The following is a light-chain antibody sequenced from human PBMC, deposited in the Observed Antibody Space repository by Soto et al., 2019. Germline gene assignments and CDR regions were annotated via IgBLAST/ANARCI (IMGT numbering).Light chain of an antibody. CDR3: QQTDTFPRT. J-gene: IGKJ1*01. Sequence: DIQMTQSPSSLSASVGDRVTITCRASQSISSYLNWYQHKPGKAPKLLIYAASSLQTGVPSRFSGSRSGTDFALTISSLQREDFATYYCQQTDTFPRTFGQGTKVDIK. CDR2: AAS. CDR1: QSISSY. V-gene: IGKV1-39*01.